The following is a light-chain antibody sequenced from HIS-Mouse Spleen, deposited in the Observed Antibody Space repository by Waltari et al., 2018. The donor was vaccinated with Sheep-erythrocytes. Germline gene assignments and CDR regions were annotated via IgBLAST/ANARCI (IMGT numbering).Light chain of an antibody. CDR3: CSYAGSYTYV. J-gene: IGLJ1*01. V-gene: IGLV2-11*01. CDR2: DVS. Sequence: QSALTQPRSVSGSPGQSVTISCTGTSSYVGSYNYVSWYQQHPGKAPKLMIYDVSKRPSGVPDRFSGAKSGNTASLTISGLQAEDEADYYCCSYAGSYTYVFGTGTKVAVL. CDR1: SSYVGSYNY.